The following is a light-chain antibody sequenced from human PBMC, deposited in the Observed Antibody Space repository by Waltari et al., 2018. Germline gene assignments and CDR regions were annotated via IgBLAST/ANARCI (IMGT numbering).Light chain of an antibody. V-gene: IGKV1-9*01. CDR1: QGSSSY. CDR2: AAS. CDR3: QQLNSYPRT. Sequence: DIQLTQSPSFLSASVGDRVPITCRASQGSSSYLGWDQQKPGKAPNLLIYAASTLQSGVPSRFSGRGSGTEFTLTISSLQPEDFATYDCQQLNSYPRTFGGGTKVEIK. J-gene: IGKJ4*02.